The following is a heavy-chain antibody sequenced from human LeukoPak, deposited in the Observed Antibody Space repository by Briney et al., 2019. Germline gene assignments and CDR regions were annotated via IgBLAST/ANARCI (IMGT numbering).Heavy chain of an antibody. D-gene: IGHD3-10*01. CDR3: ARLGTYGSGSYSSFDAFDI. J-gene: IGHJ3*02. Sequence: PGGSLRLSCAASGYTFSSYGMSWVRQAPGKGLEWVANIKQDGSEKYYVDSVKGRFTISRDNAKNTLYLQMNSLRAEDTAVYYCARLGTYGSGSYSSFDAFDIWGQGTMVTVSS. CDR1: GYTFSSYG. V-gene: IGHV3-7*01. CDR2: IKQDGSEK.